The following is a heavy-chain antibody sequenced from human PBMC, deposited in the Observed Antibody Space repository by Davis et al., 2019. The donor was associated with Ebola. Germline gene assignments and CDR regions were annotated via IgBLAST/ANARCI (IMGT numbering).Heavy chain of an antibody. J-gene: IGHJ4*02. D-gene: IGHD1-26*01. V-gene: IGHV1-3*01. CDR3: ARGPWWWAIVGATHNDY. CDR2: INAGNGNT. CDR1: GYTFTSYA. Sequence: AASVKVSCKASGYTFTSYAMHWVRQAPGQRLEWMGWINAGNGNTKYSQKFQGRVTITRDTSASTAYMGLSSLRSEDTAVYYCARGPWWWAIVGATHNDYWGQGTLVTVSS.